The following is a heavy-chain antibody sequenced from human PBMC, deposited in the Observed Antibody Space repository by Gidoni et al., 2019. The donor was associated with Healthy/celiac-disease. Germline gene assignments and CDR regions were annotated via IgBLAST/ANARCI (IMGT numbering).Heavy chain of an antibody. CDR1: GFTCSASY. J-gene: IGHJ5*02. V-gene: IGHV3-11*01. Sequence: QVQLVASGGGLVTPGGSLRLSCAAPGFTCSASYMSWIRQDPGQGLEWVSYISSRGSTIYYADTVKGRFTISRDNAKNSLYLQMNSLRAEDTAVYYCARAAGGMYDFWSGYSTPRFDPWGQGTLVTVSS. CDR2: ISSRGSTI. D-gene: IGHD3-3*01. CDR3: ARAAGGMYDFWSGYSTPRFDP.